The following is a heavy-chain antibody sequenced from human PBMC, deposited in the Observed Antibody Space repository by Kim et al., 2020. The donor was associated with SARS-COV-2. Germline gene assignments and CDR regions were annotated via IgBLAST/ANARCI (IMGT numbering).Heavy chain of an antibody. Sequence: QGRVTMTRDTSTSTIYMELSSLRSEDTAVYYCARGGIVVVPAASSNWFDPWGQGTLVTVSS. CDR3: ARGGIVVVPAASSNWFDP. J-gene: IGHJ5*02. D-gene: IGHD2-2*01. V-gene: IGHV1-46*01.